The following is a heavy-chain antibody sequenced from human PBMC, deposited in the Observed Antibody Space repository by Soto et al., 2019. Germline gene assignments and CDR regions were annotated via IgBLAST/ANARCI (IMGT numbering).Heavy chain of an antibody. D-gene: IGHD3-9*01. CDR2: ISGSGGST. CDR3: AKDPILTGYPDAFDI. Sequence: VGSLRLSCAASGFTFSSYAMSWVRQAPGKGLEWVSAISGSGGSTYYADSVKGRFTISRDNSKNTLYLQMNSLRAEDTAVYYCAKDPILTGYPDAFDIWGQGTMVTVSS. V-gene: IGHV3-23*01. J-gene: IGHJ3*02. CDR1: GFTFSSYA.